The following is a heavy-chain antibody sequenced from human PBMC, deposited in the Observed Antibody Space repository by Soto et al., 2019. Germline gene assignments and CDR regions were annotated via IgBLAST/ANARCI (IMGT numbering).Heavy chain of an antibody. V-gene: IGHV4-31*03. CDR1: GGSISSGGYY. Sequence: PSETLSLTCTVSGGSISSGGYYWSWIRQHPGKGLEWVGYIYYSGSTYYNPSLKSRVTILVDTSKNQFSLKLSSVTAADTAVYYCARAPVALYYFDYLGQGTLVTVSS. D-gene: IGHD6-19*01. CDR2: IYYSGST. J-gene: IGHJ4*02. CDR3: ARAPVALYYFDY.